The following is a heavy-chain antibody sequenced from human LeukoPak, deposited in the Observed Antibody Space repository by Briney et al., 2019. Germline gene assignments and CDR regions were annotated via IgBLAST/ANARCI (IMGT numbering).Heavy chain of an antibody. D-gene: IGHD3-22*01. CDR2: VAWDDDK. V-gene: IGHV2-70*01. CDR1: GFSLRTRGMG. CDR3: ARIPQYYYDSSGYYYSYYYYGMDV. J-gene: IGHJ6*02. Sequence: SGPALVNPAQTLTLTCTFSGFSLRTRGMGVSWIRHPPGKALEWLSPVAWDDDKYNSTSLKNRLTISKATSKNQVVLTVTNMDPVDTATYYCARIPQYYYDSSGYYYSYYYYGMDVWGQGTTVTVSS.